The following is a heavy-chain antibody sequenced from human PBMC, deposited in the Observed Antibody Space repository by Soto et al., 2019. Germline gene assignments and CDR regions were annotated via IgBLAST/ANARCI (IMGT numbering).Heavy chain of an antibody. D-gene: IGHD3-10*01. CDR1: GGSISTYY. CDR2: IYYSGST. CDR3: ARLGYYYAKLDY. Sequence: QVQLQESGPGLVKPSETLSLTCNVSGGSISTYYWSWIRQPPGKGLEWIGYIYYSGSTDYNPSLKSXXTISVDTSKNQFSLKLNSVTAADTAVYYCARLGYYYAKLDYWGQGTLVTVSS. J-gene: IGHJ4*02. V-gene: IGHV4-59*01.